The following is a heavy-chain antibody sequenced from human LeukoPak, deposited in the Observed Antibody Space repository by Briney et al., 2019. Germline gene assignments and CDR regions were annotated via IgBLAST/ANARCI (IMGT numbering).Heavy chain of an antibody. D-gene: IGHD5-12*01. J-gene: IGHJ4*02. CDR2: IIPILGIA. CDR3: ARDTAVATTHFDY. Sequence: ASVKVSCKASGGTFSSYTISWVRQAPGQGLEWMGRIIPILGIANYAQKFQGRVTITADKSMSTAYMELSSLRSEDTAVYYCARDTAVATTHFDYWGQGTLVTVSS. CDR1: GGTFSSYT. V-gene: IGHV1-69*04.